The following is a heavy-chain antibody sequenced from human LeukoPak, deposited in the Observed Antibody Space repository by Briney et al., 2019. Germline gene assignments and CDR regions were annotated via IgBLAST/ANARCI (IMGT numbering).Heavy chain of an antibody. D-gene: IGHD3-16*01. CDR3: ASLLPDLFGLYYFDY. CDR1: GFTFSSYA. V-gene: IGHV3-23*01. J-gene: IGHJ4*02. Sequence: GGSPRLSCAASGFTFSSYAMSWVRQAPGKGLEWVSAISGSGGSTYYADSVKGRFTISRDNSKNTLYLQMNSLRAEDTAVYYCASLLPDLFGLYYFDYWGQGTLVTVSS. CDR2: ISGSGGST.